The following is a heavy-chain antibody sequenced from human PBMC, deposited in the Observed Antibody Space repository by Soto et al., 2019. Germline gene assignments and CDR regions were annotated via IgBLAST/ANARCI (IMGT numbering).Heavy chain of an antibody. Sequence: QVQLQESGPGLVKPSETLSLTCTVPGGSIRSYYWTWIRQPPGKRLEWIGNIYYGGTTNYNPSLKSRVTMXVXSXXXXXSXNXXXXXXXXXXXXXCARMLXGGAYDPFDYWGQGTLVTVSS. D-gene: IGHD4-17*01. J-gene: IGHJ4*02. CDR2: IYYGGTT. CDR3: ARMLXGGAYDPFDY. CDR1: GGSIRSYY. V-gene: IGHV4-59*01.